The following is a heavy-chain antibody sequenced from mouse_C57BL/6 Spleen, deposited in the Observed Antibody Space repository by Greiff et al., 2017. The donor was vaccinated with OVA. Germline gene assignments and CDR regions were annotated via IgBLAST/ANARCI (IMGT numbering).Heavy chain of an antibody. Sequence: QVQLQQSGAELVKPGASVKISCKASGYAFSSYWMNCVKQRPGKGLEWIGQIYPGDGDTNYNGKFKGKATLTADKSSSTAYMQLSSLTSEDSAVYFCARGGLPYAMDYWGQGTSVTVSS. CDR3: ARGGLPYAMDY. D-gene: IGHD2-4*01. CDR1: GYAFSSYW. J-gene: IGHJ4*01. V-gene: IGHV1-80*01. CDR2: IYPGDGDT.